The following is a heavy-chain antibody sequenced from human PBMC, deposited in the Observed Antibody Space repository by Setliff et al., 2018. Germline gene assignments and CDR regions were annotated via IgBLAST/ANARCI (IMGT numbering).Heavy chain of an antibody. J-gene: IGHJ4*02. CDR2: IYYSGST. CDR3: ARTVEDYYGSGSYRF. V-gene: IGHV4-39*01. D-gene: IGHD3-10*01. CDR1: GGSISSSSYY. Sequence: SETLSLTCTVSGGSISSSSYYWGWIRQPPGKGLEWIGSIYYSGSTYYNPSLKSRVTISVDTSKNQFSLKLSSVTAADTAVYYCARTVEDYYGSGSYRFWGQGTLVTVSS.